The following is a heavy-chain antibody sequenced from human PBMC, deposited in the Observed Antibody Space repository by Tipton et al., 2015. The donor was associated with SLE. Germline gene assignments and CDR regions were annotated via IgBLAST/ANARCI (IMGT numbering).Heavy chain of an antibody. J-gene: IGHJ6*03. CDR3: ARTPTYSNYGYYYYYYYYMDV. CDR2: IYYSGST. V-gene: IGHV4-59*01. D-gene: IGHD4-11*01. Sequence: TLSLTCTVSGGSISSYYWSWIRQPPGKGLEWIGYIYYSGSTNYNPSLKSRVTISVDTSKNQFSLKLSSVTAADTAVYYCARTPTYSNYGYYYYYYYYMDVWGKGTTVTVSS. CDR1: GGSISSYY.